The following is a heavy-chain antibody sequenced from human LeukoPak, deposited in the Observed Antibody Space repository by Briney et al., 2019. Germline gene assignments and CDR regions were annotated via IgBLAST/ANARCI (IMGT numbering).Heavy chain of an antibody. J-gene: IGHJ6*03. CDR3: ARDPGYSYGPNYYYYYMDV. D-gene: IGHD5-18*01. V-gene: IGHV1-18*01. CDR2: ISAYNGNT. CDR1: GYTFTSYG. Sequence: ASVKVSCKASGYTFTSYGISWVRQAPGQGLEWMGWISAYNGNTNYAQKLQGRVTMTTDTSTSTAYMELRSLRSDDTAVYYCARDPGYSYGPNYYYYYMDVWGKGTTVTVSS.